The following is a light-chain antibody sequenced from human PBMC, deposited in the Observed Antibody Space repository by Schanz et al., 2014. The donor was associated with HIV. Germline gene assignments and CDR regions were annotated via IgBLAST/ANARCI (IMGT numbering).Light chain of an antibody. CDR3: QYFGNSGGT. CDR2: GAS. J-gene: IGKJ4*01. CDR1: QSVGFD. V-gene: IGKV3-20*01. Sequence: EIVLTQSPGTLSVSPGDTATVSCRASQSVGFDLAWYQHKPGQAPRLLISGASSRAAGIPDRFSGSGSGTDFTLTISRLEPEDFAVYYCQYFGNSGGTFGGGTKVEIK.